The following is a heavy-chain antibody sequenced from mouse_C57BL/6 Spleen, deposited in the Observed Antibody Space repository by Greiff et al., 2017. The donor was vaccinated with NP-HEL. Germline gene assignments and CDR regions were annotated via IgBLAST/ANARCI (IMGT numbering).Heavy chain of an antibody. CDR2: IDPETGGT. V-gene: IGHV1-15*01. Sequence: VKLMESGAELVRPGASVTLSCKASGYTFTDYEMHWVKQTPVHGLEWIGAIDPETGGTAYNQKFKGKAILTADKSSSTAYMELRSLTSEDSAVYYCTRWFFFITTVGYFDVWGTGTTVTVSS. CDR1: GYTFTDYE. J-gene: IGHJ1*03. CDR3: TRWFFFITTVGYFDV. D-gene: IGHD1-1*01.